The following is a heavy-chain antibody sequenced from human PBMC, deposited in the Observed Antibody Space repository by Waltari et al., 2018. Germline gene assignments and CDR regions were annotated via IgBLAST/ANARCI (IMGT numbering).Heavy chain of an antibody. Sequence: QVQLQQWGAGLLKPSETLSLTCAVYGGSFSGYYWSWIRQPPGQGLEWIGEINHSGSTNYNPSLKSRVTISVDKSKNQFSLKLSSVTAADTAVYYCARVGPARYASYGFNWFDPWGQGTLVTVSS. D-gene: IGHD5-18*01. J-gene: IGHJ5*02. CDR1: GGSFSGYY. V-gene: IGHV4-34*01. CDR3: ARVGPARYASYGFNWFDP. CDR2: INHSGST.